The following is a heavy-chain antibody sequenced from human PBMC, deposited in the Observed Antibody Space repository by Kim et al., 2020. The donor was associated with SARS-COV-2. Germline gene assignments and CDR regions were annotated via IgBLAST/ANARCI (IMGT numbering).Heavy chain of an antibody. J-gene: IGHJ4*02. V-gene: IGHV3-53*01. Sequence: ADSVKGRFTNSRDNSKNTLYLTMNSLRAEDTAVYYCARNIMDYGDYVCDYWGQGTLVTVSS. CDR3: ARNIMDYGDYVCDY. D-gene: IGHD4-17*01.